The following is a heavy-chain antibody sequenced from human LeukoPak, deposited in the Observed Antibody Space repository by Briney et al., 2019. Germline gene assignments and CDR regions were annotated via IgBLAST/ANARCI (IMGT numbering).Heavy chain of an antibody. D-gene: IGHD4-23*01. Sequence: PGGSLRLSCAASGFTFSSYWMDWVRQVPGVGPVWVSRIGTDGSGATYADYVRGRFTISRDNAKNTLYLQMNSVRAEDTAVYYCARDKYGGNSNAFDIWGRGTLVAVSS. CDR1: GFTFSSYW. CDR3: ARDKYGGNSNAFDI. CDR2: IGTDGSGA. J-gene: IGHJ3*02. V-gene: IGHV3-74*01.